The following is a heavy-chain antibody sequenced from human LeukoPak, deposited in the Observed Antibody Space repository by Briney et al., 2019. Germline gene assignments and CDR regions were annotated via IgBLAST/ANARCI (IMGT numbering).Heavy chain of an antibody. V-gene: IGHV1-2*02. CDR2: INPNSGGT. CDR1: GYTFTGYY. CDR3: ARDGIYDFWSGYLDY. Sequence: APSVKVSCKASGYTFTGYYMHWVRQAPGQGLEWMGWINPNSGGTNYAQKFQGRVTMTRDTSISTAYMELSRLRSDDTAVYYCARDGIYDFWSGYLDYWGQGTLVTVSS. D-gene: IGHD3-3*01. J-gene: IGHJ4*02.